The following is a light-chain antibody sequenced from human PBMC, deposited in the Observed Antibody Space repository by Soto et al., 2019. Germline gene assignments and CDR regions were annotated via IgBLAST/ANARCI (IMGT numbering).Light chain of an antibody. V-gene: IGKV1-5*03. CDR3: QQYDSYSWT. Sequence: DIQMTQSPSTLSASVGDRVTISCRASQSISTWVAWYQQRPGKVPKLLIYKASSLESGVPSRFSGSGSGTEFTLTISSLQPDDFATYYCQQYDSYSWTFGQGTKVEIK. CDR1: QSISTW. J-gene: IGKJ1*01. CDR2: KAS.